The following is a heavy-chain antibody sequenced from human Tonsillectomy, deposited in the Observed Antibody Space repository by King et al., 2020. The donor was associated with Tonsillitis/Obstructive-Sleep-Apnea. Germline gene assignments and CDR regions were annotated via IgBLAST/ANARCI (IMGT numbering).Heavy chain of an antibody. CDR3: AKDLIIAVSGTPGDAFDF. CDR1: GFTFDDYA. CDR2: ISWKSGSI. J-gene: IGHJ3*01. D-gene: IGHD6-13*01. Sequence: EVQLVESGGGLVQPGRSLRLSCAASGFTFDDYAMYWVRQAPGKGLEWVSGISWKSGSIVYADSVKGRFTISRDNAKNSLYLQMNSLRTEDTALYYCAKDLIIAVSGTPGDAFDFWGQGTKVTVSS. V-gene: IGHV3-9*01.